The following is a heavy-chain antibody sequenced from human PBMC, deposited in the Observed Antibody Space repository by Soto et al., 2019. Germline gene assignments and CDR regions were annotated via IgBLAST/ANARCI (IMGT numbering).Heavy chain of an antibody. CDR2: IYYSGST. J-gene: IGHJ5*02. CDR1: GGSISSYY. V-gene: IGHV4-59*01. D-gene: IGHD3-10*01. Sequence: SETLSLTCTVSGGSISSYYWSWIRQPPGKGLEWIGYIYYSGSTNYNPSLKSRVTISVDTSKNQFSLKLSSVTAADTAVYYCARAELLWFGELSPYNWFDPWGQGTLVTVSS. CDR3: ARAELLWFGELSPYNWFDP.